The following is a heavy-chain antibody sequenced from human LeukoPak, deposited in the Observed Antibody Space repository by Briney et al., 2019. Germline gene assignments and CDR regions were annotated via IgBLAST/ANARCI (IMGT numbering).Heavy chain of an antibody. Sequence: GSLRLSCAASGFTFSNAWMSWVRQAPGKGLEWIGRIYTSGSTNYNPSLKSRVTMSVDTSKNQFSLKLSSVTAADTAVYYCARVDSSSWYWYFDYWGQGTLVTVSS. CDR2: IYTSGST. CDR3: ARVDSSSWYWYFDY. J-gene: IGHJ4*02. V-gene: IGHV4-59*10. D-gene: IGHD6-13*01. CDR1: GFTFSNAW.